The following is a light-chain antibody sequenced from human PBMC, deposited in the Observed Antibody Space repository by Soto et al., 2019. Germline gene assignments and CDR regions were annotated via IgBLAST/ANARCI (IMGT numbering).Light chain of an antibody. CDR1: NIGSYS. J-gene: IGLJ3*02. V-gene: IGLV3-21*04. CDR2: YDS. CDR3: QIWDSTSNVV. Sequence: SYELTQSPSVSVAPGKTATITCGGDNIGSYSVHWYQQKPGQAPVLVIYYDSDRPSGIPERFSGSNSGNAATLTISWVEAGDAADYYCQIWDSTSNVVFGGGTKLTVL.